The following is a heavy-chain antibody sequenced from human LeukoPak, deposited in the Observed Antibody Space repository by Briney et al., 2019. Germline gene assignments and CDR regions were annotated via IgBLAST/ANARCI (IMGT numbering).Heavy chain of an antibody. CDR2: INPNSGGT. D-gene: IGHD5-12*01. V-gene: IGHV1-2*06. CDR3: ARQPSRNLRLLNY. Sequence: ASVKVSCKASGYTFTGYYMHWVRQAPGQGLEWMGRINPNSGGTNYAQKFQGRVTMTRDTSISTAYMELSRLRYDDTAVYYCARQPSRNLRLLNYWGQGTLVTVSS. CDR1: GYTFTGYY. J-gene: IGHJ4*02.